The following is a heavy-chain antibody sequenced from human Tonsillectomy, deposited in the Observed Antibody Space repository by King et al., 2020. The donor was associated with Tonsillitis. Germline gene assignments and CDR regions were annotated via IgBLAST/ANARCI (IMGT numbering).Heavy chain of an antibody. V-gene: IGHV5-10-1*03. CDR2: IDPSDSYT. J-gene: IGHJ6*02. CDR3: AGRSGYYYSYGMDV. CDR1: GFSFSSYW. Sequence: EVQLVESGAEVKKPGESLRISCKGSGFSFSSYWISWVRQMPGKGLEWMGKIDPSDSYTNYSPSFQGHVTISADKSISTAYLQWSSLKASDTAVYYCAGRSGYYYSYGMDVWGQGTTVTVSS.